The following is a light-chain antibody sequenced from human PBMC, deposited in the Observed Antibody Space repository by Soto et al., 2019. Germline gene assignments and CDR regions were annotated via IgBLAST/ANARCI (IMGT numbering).Light chain of an antibody. V-gene: IGLV2-14*01. Sequence: QSVLTQPASVSGSPGQSITISCTGTSSDIGNYNYDSWDQQHPGKAPKLMIYEVSNRPSGVSNRFSGSKSGNTASLTISGLQAEDEADYYCSSYTSSSTLNYVFGTGTKVTVL. CDR3: SSYTSSSTLNYV. J-gene: IGLJ1*01. CDR2: EVS. CDR1: SSDIGNYNY.